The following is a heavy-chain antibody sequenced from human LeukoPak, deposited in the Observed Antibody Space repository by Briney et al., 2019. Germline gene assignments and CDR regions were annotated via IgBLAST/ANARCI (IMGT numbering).Heavy chain of an antibody. Sequence: GGSLRLSCSTSGFIFSDFWMNWVRQAPGKGLEWVANIDQDGSGKNIGDSLRGRFTVSRDNAKNSVFLHMNNVRAEDTAVYYYARGTALPGVDYWGQGILVTVSS. CDR1: GFIFSDFW. D-gene: IGHD3-10*01. CDR2: IDQDGSGK. CDR3: ARGTALPGVDY. J-gene: IGHJ4*02. V-gene: IGHV3-7*01.